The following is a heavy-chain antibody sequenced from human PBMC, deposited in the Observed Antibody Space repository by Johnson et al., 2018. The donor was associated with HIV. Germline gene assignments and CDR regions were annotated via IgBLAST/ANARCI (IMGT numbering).Heavy chain of an antibody. J-gene: IGHJ3*01. Sequence: QVQLVESGGGLVQPGGSLRLSCAASGFTFSSYAMSWVRRAPGKGLEWVAFISYDGNNKYYADSVKGRFTISRDNSKNTLYLHMKSLRVEDTALYYCARVPGSRAGDAFDVWGQGTMVTVSS. V-gene: IGHV3-30*03. CDR2: ISYDGNNK. CDR3: ARVPGSRAGDAFDV. CDR1: GFTFSSYA. D-gene: IGHD1-1*01.